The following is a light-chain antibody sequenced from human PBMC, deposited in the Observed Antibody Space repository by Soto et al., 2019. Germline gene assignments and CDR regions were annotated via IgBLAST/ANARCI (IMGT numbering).Light chain of an antibody. CDR1: QSVSNN. CDR3: QQYNNWYT. Sequence: EVVLTQSPVTLSVSPGERATLSCRVSQSVSNNLAWYQQKPGQAPRLLIYGASTRATGIPARFSVSGSGTEFTLTISSLQSEDFAVYYCQQYNNWYTFGQGTKREIK. V-gene: IGKV3-15*01. CDR2: GAS. J-gene: IGKJ2*01.